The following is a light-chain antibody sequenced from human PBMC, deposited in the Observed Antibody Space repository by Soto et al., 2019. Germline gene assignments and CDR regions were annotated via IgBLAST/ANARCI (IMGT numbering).Light chain of an antibody. V-gene: IGKV1-6*01. CDR1: QGIRND. CDR3: QQYVISVT. CDR2: AAS. Sequence: GDRVTITCRASQGIRNDLDWFQQKPGKAPKLLIYAASNLQSGVPARFSGSGSGTDFTLTISRLEPQDSAIYYCQQYVISVTFGQGTRLEIK. J-gene: IGKJ5*01.